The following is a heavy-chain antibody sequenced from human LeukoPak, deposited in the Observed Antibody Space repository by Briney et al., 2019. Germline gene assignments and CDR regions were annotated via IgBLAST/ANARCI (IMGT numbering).Heavy chain of an antibody. CDR2: ISWNSGSI. D-gene: IGHD6-13*01. V-gene: IGHV3-9*01. CDR1: GFTFDDYA. Sequence: PGGSLRLSCAASGFTFDDYAMHWVRQAPGKGLEWVSGISWNSGSIGYADSVKGRFTISRDNAKNPLYLQMNSLRAEDTALYYCAKGAGYSSSWADYWGQGTLVTVSS. CDR3: AKGAGYSSSWADY. J-gene: IGHJ4*02.